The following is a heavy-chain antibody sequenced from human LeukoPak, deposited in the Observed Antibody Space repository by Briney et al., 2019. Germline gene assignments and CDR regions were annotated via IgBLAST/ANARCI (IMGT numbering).Heavy chain of an antibody. Sequence: PGRSLRLTCVASGFTFSSYGMHWVRQAPGKGLEWVAVIWYDGSNKYYADSVKGRFTISRDNSKNTLYLQMNSLRAEDTAVYYCAREGPLGYCSSTSCYGAFDIWGQGTMVTVSS. J-gene: IGHJ3*02. CDR3: AREGPLGYCSSTSCYGAFDI. CDR1: GFTFSSYG. CDR2: IWYDGSNK. V-gene: IGHV3-33*01. D-gene: IGHD2-2*01.